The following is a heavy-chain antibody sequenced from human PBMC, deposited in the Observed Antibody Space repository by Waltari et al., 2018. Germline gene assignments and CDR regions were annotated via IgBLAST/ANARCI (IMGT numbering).Heavy chain of an antibody. D-gene: IGHD5-18*01. CDR3: AKVAYSYSWSYFDY. V-gene: IGHV4-4*07. CDR1: GGSISSYY. CDR2: IYTSSGSA. Sequence: QVQLQESGPGLVKPSETLSLTCSVSGGSISSYYWSWIRQPAGKGLEWIGRIYTSSGSANYNPSLKSRVTMSVDTSKNQFSLDLSSVTAADTAVYYCAKVAYSYSWSYFDYWGQGALVTVSS. J-gene: IGHJ4*02.